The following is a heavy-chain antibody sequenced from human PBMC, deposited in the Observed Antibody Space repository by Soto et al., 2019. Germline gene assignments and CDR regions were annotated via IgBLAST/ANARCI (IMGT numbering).Heavy chain of an antibody. J-gene: IGHJ4*02. D-gene: IGHD1-1*01. CDR2: ISAHNGNT. Sequence: QVHLVQSGAEVKKPGASVKVSCKGSGEAFTTYGITWVRQAPGQGLEWMGWISAHNGNTNYAHKLQGRVTVTRDTSTRTANKELSILRSDDTAVYYCARGRYGDYWGQGALVTVSS. CDR1: GEAFTTYG. V-gene: IGHV1-18*01. CDR3: ARGRYGDY.